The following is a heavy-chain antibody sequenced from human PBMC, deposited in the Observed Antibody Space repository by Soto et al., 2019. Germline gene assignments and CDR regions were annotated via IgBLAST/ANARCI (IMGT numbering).Heavy chain of an antibody. Sequence: EVQLVESGGGLVQPGGSLRLSCAASGFTFSGYWMTWVRQAPGKGREGVANISPDGSEEYYVDSVKGRFTISRDNAKNSVYLQMISLSGEDTALYYCTRDLNHDAGPWGQGTQVTVSS. CDR3: TRDLNHDAGP. CDR2: ISPDGSEE. V-gene: IGHV3-7*04. D-gene: IGHD2-8*01. J-gene: IGHJ5*02. CDR1: GFTFSGYW.